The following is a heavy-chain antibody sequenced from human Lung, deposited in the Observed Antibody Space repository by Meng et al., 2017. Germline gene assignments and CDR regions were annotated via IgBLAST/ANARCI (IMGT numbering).Heavy chain of an antibody. J-gene: IGHJ4*02. Sequence: ASVKVSCKASGYTFPDYWLHWVRRAPGQGLEWMGRINPKSGDTHYAQRFQGRVTMTGDTSISTAYMELSVLRSDDTAMYYCARDEDISAAGKLFGDYWGQGTLVTVSS. CDR3: ARDEDISAAGKLFGDY. V-gene: IGHV1-2*06. CDR2: INPKSGDT. D-gene: IGHD6-13*01. CDR1: GYTFPDYW.